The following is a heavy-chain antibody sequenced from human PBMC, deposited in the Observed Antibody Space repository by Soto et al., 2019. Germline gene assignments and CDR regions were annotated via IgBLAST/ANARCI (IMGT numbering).Heavy chain of an antibody. CDR2: INAGNGNT. V-gene: IGHV1-3*01. CDR3: AKGEWSYCRGGSCYYFDY. J-gene: IGHJ4*02. CDR1: GYTFTGYA. Sequence: QVQLVQSGSELKKPGASVKVSCKASGYTFTGYAMHWVRQAPGQRLEWMGWINAGNGNTKYSQTFQGRFTITRDTSASTGYMELSSLRSEDTAVYYCAKGEWSYCRGGSCYYFDYWGQGTLVTVSS. D-gene: IGHD2-15*01.